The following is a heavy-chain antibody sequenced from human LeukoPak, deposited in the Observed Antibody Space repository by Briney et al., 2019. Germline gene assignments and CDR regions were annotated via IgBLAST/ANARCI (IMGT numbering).Heavy chain of an antibody. J-gene: IGHJ4*02. D-gene: IGHD5-12*01. CDR3: AKEGSGIVATIIYFDY. Sequence: GGSLRLSCAASGFTFSSYGMHWVRQAPGKGLEWVAVISYDGSNKYYADSVKGRFTISRDNSKNTLYLQMNSLRAEDTAVYYCAKEGSGIVATIIYFDYWGQGTLVTVSS. CDR1: GFTFSSYG. V-gene: IGHV3-30*18. CDR2: ISYDGSNK.